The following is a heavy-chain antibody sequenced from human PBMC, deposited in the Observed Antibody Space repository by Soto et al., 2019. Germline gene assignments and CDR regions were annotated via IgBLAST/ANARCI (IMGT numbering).Heavy chain of an antibody. Sequence: QVQLVQSGAEVQKPGSSVKVSCKASGGTFSSFTISWVRQAPGQGLEWMGGIIPIYGTANYAQKFQGRVTITADASTRTAYMELSSLRSEDTAVYYCAKDRRADWESYYSCAMDVWGQGTTVTVSS. V-gene: IGHV1-69*01. CDR3: AKDRRADWESYYSCAMDV. J-gene: IGHJ6*02. D-gene: IGHD1-26*01. CDR1: GGTFSSFT. CDR2: IIPIYGTA.